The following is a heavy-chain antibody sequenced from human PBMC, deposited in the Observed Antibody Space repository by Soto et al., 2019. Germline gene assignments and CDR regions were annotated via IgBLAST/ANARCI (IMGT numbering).Heavy chain of an antibody. CDR3: AKDLFLQGYYGSGNYYALDY. CDR1: GFTFTNYA. V-gene: IGHV3-23*01. D-gene: IGHD3-10*01. J-gene: IGHJ4*02. Sequence: EEQLLESGGDLVQPGGSLRLSCAASGFTFTNYAMNWVRQAPGKGLEWVSSISGSGTTTYYADSVQGRFTISRDNSKHTLYLQMNSLRAEDTAVYYCAKDLFLQGYYGSGNYYALDYWGQGTLVPVSS. CDR2: ISGSGTTT.